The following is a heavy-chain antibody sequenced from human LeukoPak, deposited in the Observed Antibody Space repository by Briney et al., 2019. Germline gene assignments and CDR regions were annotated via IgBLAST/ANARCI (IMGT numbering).Heavy chain of an antibody. V-gene: IGHV3-48*01. Sequence: GGSLRLSCAASGFTFSSYSMNWVRQAPGKGLEWVSYISSSSSTMYYADSVKGRFTISRDNAKNSLYLQMNSLRAEDTAVYYCARDQTYYYYGMDVWGQGTTVTVSS. J-gene: IGHJ6*02. CDR1: GFTFSSYS. CDR2: ISSSSSTM. CDR3: ARDQTYYYYGMDV.